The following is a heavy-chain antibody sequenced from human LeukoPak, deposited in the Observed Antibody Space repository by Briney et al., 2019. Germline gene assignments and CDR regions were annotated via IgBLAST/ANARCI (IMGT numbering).Heavy chain of an antibody. CDR3: ASLEERVGYVDYYYYYMDV. CDR2: IYYSGST. D-gene: IGHD2-15*01. J-gene: IGHJ6*03. Sequence: PSQTLSLTCTVSGGSISSGGYYWSWIRQHPGKGLEWIGYIYYSGSTNYNPSLKSRVTISVDTSKNQFSLKLSSVTAADTAVYYCASLEERVGYVDYYYYYMDVWGKGTTVTVSS. CDR1: GGSISSGGYY. V-gene: IGHV4-61*08.